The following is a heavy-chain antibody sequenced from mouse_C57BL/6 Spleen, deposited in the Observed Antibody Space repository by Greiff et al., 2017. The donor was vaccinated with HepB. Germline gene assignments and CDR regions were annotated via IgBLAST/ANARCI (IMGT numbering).Heavy chain of an antibody. CDR2: IRSKSNNYAT. V-gene: IGHV10-1*01. J-gene: IGHJ2*01. D-gene: IGHD5-2*01. Sequence: EAGGGLVQPKGSLKLSCAASGFSFNTYAMNWVRQAPGKGLEWVARIRSKSNNYATYYADSVKDRFTISRDDSESMLYLQMNNLKTEDTAMYYCVGGKNKDYFDYWGQGTTLTVSS. CDR3: VGGKNKDYFDY. CDR1: GFSFNTYA.